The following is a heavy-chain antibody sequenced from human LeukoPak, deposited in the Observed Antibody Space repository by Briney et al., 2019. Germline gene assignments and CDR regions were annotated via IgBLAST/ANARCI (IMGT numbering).Heavy chain of an antibody. CDR1: GGSFSGYY. J-gene: IGHJ4*02. D-gene: IGHD3-22*01. CDR3: AIHPSDSSGYFSY. Sequence: PSETLSLTCAVYGGSFSGYYWSWIRQPPGKGLEWIGEINHSGSTNYNPSLKSRVTISVDTSKNQFSLKLSSVTAADTAVYYCAIHPSDSSGYFSYWGQGALVTVSS. V-gene: IGHV4-34*01. CDR2: INHSGST.